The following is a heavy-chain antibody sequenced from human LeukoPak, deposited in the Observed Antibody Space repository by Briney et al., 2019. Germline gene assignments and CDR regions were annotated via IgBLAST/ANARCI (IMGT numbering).Heavy chain of an antibody. V-gene: IGHV3-30-3*01. CDR3: ARGAGGYSYGSYFDY. J-gene: IGHJ4*02. CDR2: ISYDGSNK. CDR1: GFTFSSYA. D-gene: IGHD5-18*01. Sequence: PGRSLRLSCAASGFTFSSYAMHWVRQAPGKGLEWVAVISYDGSNKYYADSVKGRFTISRNNSKNTLYLQMNSLRAEDTAVYYCARGAGGYSYGSYFDYWGQGTLVTVSS.